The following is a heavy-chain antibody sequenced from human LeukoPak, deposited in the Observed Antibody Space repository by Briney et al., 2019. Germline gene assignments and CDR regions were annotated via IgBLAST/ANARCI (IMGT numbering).Heavy chain of an antibody. J-gene: IGHJ4*02. D-gene: IGHD6-6*01. Sequence: PSETLSLNCTVSGGSISSYYWSWIRQPPGQGLEWIGYIYYSGSTNYNPSLKSRVTISVDTSKNQFSLKLSSVTAADTAVYYCASQSSSIAARFDYWGQGTLVTVSS. V-gene: IGHV4-59*01. CDR2: IYYSGST. CDR3: ASQSSSIAARFDY. CDR1: GGSISSYY.